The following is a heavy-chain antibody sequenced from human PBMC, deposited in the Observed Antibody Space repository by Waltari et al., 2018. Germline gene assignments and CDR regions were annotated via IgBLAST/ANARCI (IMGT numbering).Heavy chain of an antibody. D-gene: IGHD3-3*01. V-gene: IGHV4-31*03. J-gene: IGHJ6*02. Sequence: QVQLQESGPGLVKPSQTLSLTCTVSGGSISSGGYYWSWIRQHPGKGLEWIGYIYDSGSTYYNPSLKSRVTISVDTSKNQFSLKLSSVTAADTAVYYCAREVRFWSGSYYYYYGMDVWGQGTTVTVSS. CDR1: GGSISSGGYY. CDR2: IYDSGST. CDR3: AREVRFWSGSYYYYYGMDV.